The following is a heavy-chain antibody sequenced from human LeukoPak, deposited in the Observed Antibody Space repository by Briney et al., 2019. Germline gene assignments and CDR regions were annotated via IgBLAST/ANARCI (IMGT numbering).Heavy chain of an antibody. CDR2: INAYNGNT. CDR3: ARDQKSGLRAYCAGDCWYDAFDI. Sequence: ASVKVSCKASGYAFTSYGTSWVPQAPGQGLEWMGWINAYNGNTNYAQKLQGRVTITTDTSTSTAYMELRSLRSDDTAVYYCARDQKSGLRAYCAGDCWYDAFDIWGQGTMVTVSS. V-gene: IGHV1-18*04. CDR1: GYAFTSYG. D-gene: IGHD2-21*02. J-gene: IGHJ3*02.